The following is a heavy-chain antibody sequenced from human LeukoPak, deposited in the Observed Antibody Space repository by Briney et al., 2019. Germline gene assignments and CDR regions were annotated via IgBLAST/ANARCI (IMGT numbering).Heavy chain of an antibody. CDR3: ARDRGSYRFFDY. D-gene: IGHD1-26*01. CDR1: GFTFSSYS. Sequence: GGSLRLSCAASGFTFSSYSMNWVRQAPGKGLEWVSSISSSSYIYYADSVKGRFTISRDNAKNSLYLQMNSLRAEDTAVYYCARDRGSYRFFDYWGQGTLVTVSS. CDR2: ISSSSYI. V-gene: IGHV3-21*01. J-gene: IGHJ4*02.